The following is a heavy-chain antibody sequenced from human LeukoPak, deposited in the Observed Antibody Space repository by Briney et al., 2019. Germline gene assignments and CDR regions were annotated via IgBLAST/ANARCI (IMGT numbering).Heavy chain of an antibody. Sequence: PGGSLRLSCVASGFTFSSFAMSWVRQAPGKGLEWVSAISGSGDSTFYADSVKGRFTISRDNPKNTLYLQMNSLRAEDTAVYYCAKDGGAYYDFWSGYLEIKDYYYYYYGMDVWGQGTTVTVSS. CDR1: GFTFSSFA. CDR2: ISGSGDST. J-gene: IGHJ6*02. D-gene: IGHD3-3*01. CDR3: AKDGGAYYDFWSGYLEIKDYYYYYYGMDV. V-gene: IGHV3-23*01.